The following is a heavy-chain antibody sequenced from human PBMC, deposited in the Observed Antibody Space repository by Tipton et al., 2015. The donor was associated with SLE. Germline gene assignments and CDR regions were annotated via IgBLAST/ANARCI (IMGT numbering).Heavy chain of an antibody. V-gene: IGHV3-23*03. D-gene: IGHD6-19*01. CDR1: GFLFKNYA. J-gene: IGHJ4*01. Sequence: SLRLSCEGSGFLFKNYAMAWVRQAPGKGRERVSIIYTRPYYADSVRGRFTISRDDSKNTVFLQMNNLRVEDTAVYYCAKPLRAMAGELHSWGHGTLVTVS. CDR2: IYTRP. CDR3: AKPLRAMAGELHS.